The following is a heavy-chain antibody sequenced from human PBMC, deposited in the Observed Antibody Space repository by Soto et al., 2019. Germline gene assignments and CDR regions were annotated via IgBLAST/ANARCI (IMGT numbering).Heavy chain of an antibody. V-gene: IGHV3-13*04. J-gene: IGHJ6*02. D-gene: IGHD2-21*02. CDR1: GFTFSSYD. CDR3: ARGDDYYYYGMDV. CDR2: IGTAGDT. Sequence: EVQLVESGGGLVQPGGSLRLSCAASGFTFSSYDMQWVRQATGKGLEWVSAIGTAGDTYYPGSVKGRFTISRENAKNSLYLQMNSLRAGDTAVYYCARGDDYYYYGMDVWGQGTTVTVSS.